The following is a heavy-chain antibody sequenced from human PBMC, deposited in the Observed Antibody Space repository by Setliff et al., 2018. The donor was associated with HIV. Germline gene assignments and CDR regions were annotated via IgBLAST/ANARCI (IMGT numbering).Heavy chain of an antibody. D-gene: IGHD3-10*01. CDR1: GGSFSGYY. CDR3: ASSVGFRDF. V-gene: IGHV4-34*01. J-gene: IGHJ4*02. Sequence: LSLTCAVYGGSFSGYYWSWIRQPPGKGLEWIGEINHSGDTNYNPSLKSRLSLSIESSKNQLFLKVMSVTAADSAVYYCASSVGFRDFWGQGTPVTVSS. CDR2: INHSGDT.